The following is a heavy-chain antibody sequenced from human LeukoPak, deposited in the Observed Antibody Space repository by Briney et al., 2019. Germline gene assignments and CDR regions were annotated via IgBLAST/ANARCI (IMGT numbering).Heavy chain of an antibody. J-gene: IGHJ4*02. CDR1: GDSTSGYY. CDR2: IYYSGNT. D-gene: IGHD3-10*01. V-gene: IGHV4-59*08. Sequence: SETLSLTCTVSGDSTSGYYWGWLRQPPGKGLEWITYIYYSGNTKYNPSLKSRVTISIDASKNQFSLKLSSVTAADTAVYYCTRPFGRSPAVWGQGTLVTVSS. CDR3: TRPFGRSPAV.